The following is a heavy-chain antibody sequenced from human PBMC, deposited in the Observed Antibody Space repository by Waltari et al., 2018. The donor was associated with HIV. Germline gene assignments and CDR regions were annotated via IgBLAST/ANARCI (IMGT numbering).Heavy chain of an antibody. CDR1: GGPFSGSY. V-gene: IGHV4-34*01. CDR3: ARGGLSSSSWYYFEH. J-gene: IGHJ4*02. D-gene: IGHD2-2*01. CDR2: SNHSGST. Sequence: QVQLHQWGAGLLKPSETLSLTCAVSGGPFSGSYWSWIRQPPGKGVEWIGESNHSGSTNYSPSLKSRVTVSIDTSRNRFSLTLTSVTAADTAVYYCARGGLSSSSWYYFEHWGQGSLLTVSS.